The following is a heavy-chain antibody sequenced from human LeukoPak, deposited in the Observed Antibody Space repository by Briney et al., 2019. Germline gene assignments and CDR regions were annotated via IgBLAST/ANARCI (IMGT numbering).Heavy chain of an antibody. Sequence: KPSETLSLSCTVSGVSIGSNSWTSVRQPPGEGLEYIGYIYCTGATNYTPSLKSRATMSVDTSKNQFSLRLSSVTAADTAVYFCAKYGNSGWVIDYWGPGTLVTVSS. CDR1: GVSIGSNS. CDR3: AKYGNSGWVIDY. CDR2: IYCTGAT. V-gene: IGHV4-59*08. J-gene: IGHJ4*02. D-gene: IGHD6-19*01.